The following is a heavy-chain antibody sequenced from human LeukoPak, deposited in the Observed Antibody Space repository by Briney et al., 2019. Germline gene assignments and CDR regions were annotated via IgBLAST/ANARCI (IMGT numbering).Heavy chain of an antibody. CDR3: ARDGIRLGPLAPNYGMDV. CDR1: GFTFSSYA. Sequence: PGGSLRLSCAASGFTFSSYAMHWVRQAPGKGLEWVAVISYDGSNKYYADSVKGRFTISRDNSKNTLYLQMNSLRAEDTAVYYCARDGIRLGPLAPNYGMDVWGQGTTVTVSS. D-gene: IGHD5-18*01. J-gene: IGHJ6*02. V-gene: IGHV3-30*04. CDR2: ISYDGSNK.